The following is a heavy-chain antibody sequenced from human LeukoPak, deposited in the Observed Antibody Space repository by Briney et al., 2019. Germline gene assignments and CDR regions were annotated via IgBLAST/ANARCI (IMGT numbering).Heavy chain of an antibody. J-gene: IGHJ4*02. D-gene: IGHD3-22*01. Sequence: TSGTLSLTCTVSGGSISSYYWSWIRQPAGKGLEWIGRIYTSGSTNYNPSLKSRVTMSVDTSKNQFSVKLSSVTAADTAVYYCARDGYYYDSTGYSGDYWGQGTLVTVSS. CDR1: GGSISSYY. CDR2: IYTSGST. CDR3: ARDGYYYDSTGYSGDY. V-gene: IGHV4-4*07.